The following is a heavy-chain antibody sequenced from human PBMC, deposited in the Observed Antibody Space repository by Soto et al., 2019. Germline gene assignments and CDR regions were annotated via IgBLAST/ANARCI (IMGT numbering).Heavy chain of an antibody. J-gene: IGHJ4*02. V-gene: IGHV1-69*08. CDR3: AREEMATISGADY. CDR2: IIPIPGIA. CDR1: GGTFSSYT. D-gene: IGHD5-12*01. Sequence: QVQLVQSGAEVKKPGSSVKVSCKASGGTFSSYTISWVRQAPGQGLEWMGRIIPIPGIANYAQKFQGRVTSAADKSTGTAYRELSSLRREDTAVYYCAREEMATISGADYWGQGTLVTVS.